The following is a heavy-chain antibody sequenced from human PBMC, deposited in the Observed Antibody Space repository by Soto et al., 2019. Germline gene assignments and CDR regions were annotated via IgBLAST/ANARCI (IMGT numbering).Heavy chain of an antibody. Sequence: SETLSLTCAVYGASFSGYYCSWIRQAPGKGLEWIGEIHPSGSTYYNPSLTSRVTMSLDTSKNQFSLRLSSVTAADTAMYYCSRGLDTYKGGNSWAQGTLVTVSS. CDR2: IHPSGST. CDR3: SRGLDTYKGGNS. CDR1: GASFSGYY. J-gene: IGHJ4*02. V-gene: IGHV4-34*01. D-gene: IGHD3-16*01.